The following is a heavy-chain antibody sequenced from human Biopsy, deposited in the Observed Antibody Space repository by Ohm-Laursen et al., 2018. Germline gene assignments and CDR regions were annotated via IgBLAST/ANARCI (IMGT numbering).Heavy chain of an antibody. CDR3: ARMDCSGGSCHYYSYGMDV. V-gene: IGHV4-4*09. CDR1: GGSFTGHY. Sequence: SDTLSLTCTVSGGSFTGHYWSWIRQPPGKGLECIGNIHHSGNTNYNPSLKSRLTISVDTSKNQFSLKLSSVTAADTAVYYCARMDCSGGSCHYYSYGMDVWGQGTTVTVSS. CDR2: IHHSGNT. J-gene: IGHJ6*02. D-gene: IGHD2-15*01.